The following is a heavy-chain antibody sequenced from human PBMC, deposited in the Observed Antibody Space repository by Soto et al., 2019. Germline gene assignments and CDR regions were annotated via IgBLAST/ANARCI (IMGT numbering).Heavy chain of an antibody. CDR3: ASPGNPLDY. V-gene: IGHV3-23*01. CDR1: GFTFSSYV. CDR2: ISGSGGST. D-gene: IGHD1-1*01. J-gene: IGHJ4*02. Sequence: GGSLRLSCAASGFTFSSYVMSWVRQAPGKGLEWVSGISGSGGSTYYADSVKGRFTVSRDNFKNTLFLHMNSLRAEDTAVYYSASPGNPLDYWGQGTLVTVSS.